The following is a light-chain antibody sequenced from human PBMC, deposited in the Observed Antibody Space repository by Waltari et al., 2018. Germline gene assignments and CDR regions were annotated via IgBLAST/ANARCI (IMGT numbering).Light chain of an antibody. CDR2: KIS. J-gene: IGLJ3*02. V-gene: IGLV2-23*02. CDR3: CSYAGGGSWV. CDR1: SSDVGNYNL. Sequence: QSALTHPASVSGSPGQSITISCTGTSSDVGNYNLVSWFRQHPGQAPKLVVYKISRRPSGVSDRFSGSKSGNTASLTISGLHLEDEADYYCCSYAGGGSWVFGGGTKLTVL.